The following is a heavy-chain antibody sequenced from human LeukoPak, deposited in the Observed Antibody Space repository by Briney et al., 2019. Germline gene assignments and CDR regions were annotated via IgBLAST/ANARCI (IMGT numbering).Heavy chain of an antibody. D-gene: IGHD3-9*01. CDR1: GFAFGNYA. V-gene: IGHV3-23*01. Sequence: PGGSLRLSCAASGFAFGNYAMGWVRQAPGKGLEWVSAISGSDDSTYYADSVKGRFTTSRDKSKNTLYLQMNSLRAEDTAVYYCSKQVDFDPAGALDVWGQGTMVTVSS. CDR3: SKQVDFDPAGALDV. J-gene: IGHJ3*01. CDR2: ISGSDDST.